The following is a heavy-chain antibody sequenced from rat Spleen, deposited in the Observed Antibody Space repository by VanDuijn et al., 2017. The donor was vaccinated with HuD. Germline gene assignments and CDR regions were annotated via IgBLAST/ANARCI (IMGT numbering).Heavy chain of an antibody. D-gene: IGHD1-10*01. CDR2: ISPDGGST. Sequence: EVQLVESGGDLVQPGRSLKLSCAASGFTFSNYYMAWVRQAPTKGLEWVATISPDGGSTYYRDSVKGRFTISRDNAKSSLYLQMDSLRSEDTATYYCTRGNNYYFDYWGQGVMVTVSS. CDR1: GFTFSNYY. CDR3: TRGNNYYFDY. V-gene: IGHV5-29*01. J-gene: IGHJ2*01.